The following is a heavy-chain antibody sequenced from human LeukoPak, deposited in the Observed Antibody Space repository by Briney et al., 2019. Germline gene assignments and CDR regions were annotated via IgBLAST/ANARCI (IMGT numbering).Heavy chain of an antibody. Sequence: SETLSLTCTVSGGSISSYHWSWIRQPPGKGLEWIGRVYSSGSTNYNPSLKSRVTMSVDTSKNQFSLKLSSVTATDTAVYYCARHNWELLGVDYWGQGTLVTVSS. D-gene: IGHD1-26*01. CDR3: ARHNWELLGVDY. J-gene: IGHJ4*02. CDR2: VYSSGST. CDR1: GGSISSYH. V-gene: IGHV4-59*08.